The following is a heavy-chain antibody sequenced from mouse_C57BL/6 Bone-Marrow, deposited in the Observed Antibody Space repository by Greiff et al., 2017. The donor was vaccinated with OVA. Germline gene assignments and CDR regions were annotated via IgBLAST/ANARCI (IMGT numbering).Heavy chain of an antibody. V-gene: IGHV5-2*01. CDR1: EYEFPSHV. D-gene: IGHD2-4*01. CDR2: INSDGGST. J-gene: IGHJ1*03. CDR3: ARLDDYDGDWYFDV. Sequence: EVMLVESGGGLVQPGESLKLSCESNEYEFPSHVMSWVRKTPEKRLELVAAINSDGGSTYYPDTMERRFIISRDNTKKTLYLQMSSLRSEDTALYYCARLDDYDGDWYFDVWGTGTTVTVSS.